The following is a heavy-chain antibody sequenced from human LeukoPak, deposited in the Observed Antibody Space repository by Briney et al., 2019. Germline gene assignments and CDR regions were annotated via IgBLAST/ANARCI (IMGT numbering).Heavy chain of an antibody. CDR3: AAVDYYDSSGPPSDY. V-gene: IGHV3-48*03. CDR1: GFTLSSYE. D-gene: IGHD3-22*01. J-gene: IGHJ4*02. Sequence: GGSLRLSCAASGFTLSSYEMNWVRQAPEEGLEWASSISSSGRTIYYADSVKGRFTISRDTATNSLYLRMTSLRAERPRVYYCAAVDYYDSSGPPSDYWGQGTLVTVSS. CDR2: ISSSGRTI.